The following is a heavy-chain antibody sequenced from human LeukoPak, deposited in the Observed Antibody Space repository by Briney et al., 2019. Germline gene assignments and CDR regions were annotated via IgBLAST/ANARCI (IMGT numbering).Heavy chain of an antibody. CDR1: GYTFTGYY. J-gene: IGHJ6*03. CDR2: INPNSGGT. V-gene: IGHV1-2*02. D-gene: IGHD6-19*01. CDR3: ARLQRGSSGWYPIYYYYMDV. Sequence: ASVKVSCKASGYTFTGYYMHWVRQAPGQGLEWMGWINPNSGGTNYAQKFQGRVTMTRDTSISTAYMELSRLRSDDTAVYYCARLQRGSSGWYPIYYYYMDVWGKGTTVTISS.